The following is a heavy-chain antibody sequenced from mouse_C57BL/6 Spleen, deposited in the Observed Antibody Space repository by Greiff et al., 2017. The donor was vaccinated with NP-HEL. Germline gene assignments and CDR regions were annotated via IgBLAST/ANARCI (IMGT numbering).Heavy chain of an antibody. J-gene: IGHJ4*01. CDR2: ISSGSSTI. Sequence: EVKVVESGGGLVKPGGSLKLSCAASGFTFSDYGMHWVRQAPEKGLEWVAYISSGSSTIYYADTVKGRFTISRDNAKNTLFLQMTSLRSEDTAMYYCARNGNYYAMDYWGQGTSVTVSS. CDR1: GFTFSDYG. CDR3: ARNGNYYAMDY. D-gene: IGHD2-1*01. V-gene: IGHV5-17*01.